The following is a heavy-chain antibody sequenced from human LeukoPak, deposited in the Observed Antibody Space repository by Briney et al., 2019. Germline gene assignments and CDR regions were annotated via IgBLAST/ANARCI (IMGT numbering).Heavy chain of an antibody. V-gene: IGHV3-23*01. CDR2: ISGSGGST. D-gene: IGHD5-12*01. J-gene: IGHJ4*02. CDR3: ASSSIPGIVAGHDY. CDR1: GFTFSSYA. Sequence: GGSLRLSCAASGFTFSSYAMSWVRQAPGEGLEWVSAISGSGGSTYYADSVKGRFTISRDNSKNTLYLQMNSLRAEDTAMYYCASSSIPGIVAGHDYWGQGTLVTVSS.